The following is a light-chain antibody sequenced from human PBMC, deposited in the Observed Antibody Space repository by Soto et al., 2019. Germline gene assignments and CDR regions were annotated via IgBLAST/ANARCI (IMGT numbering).Light chain of an antibody. J-gene: IGLJ2*01. V-gene: IGLV2-14*01. CDR2: EVY. CDR3: SSYSSSSTLVI. CDR1: TGDVGDYNY. Sequence: QSALTQPAYVSGSPGQSITISCTGTTGDVGDYNYVSWYQQHLGKAPKLVIYEVYNRPSGVSTRFSGSKSANTASLTISGLQAEDEGDYYCSSYSSSSTLVIFGGGTKLTVL.